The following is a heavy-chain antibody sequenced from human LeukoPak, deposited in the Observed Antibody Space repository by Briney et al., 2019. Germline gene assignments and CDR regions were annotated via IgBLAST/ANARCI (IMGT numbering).Heavy chain of an antibody. D-gene: IGHD1-1*01. V-gene: IGHV3-33*01. J-gene: IGHJ4*02. CDR3: ARDVNWNGYFDY. Sequence: GGSLRLSCAASGFTFSGYGMHWVRQAPGKGLEWVAVMWYDGSNKYYADSVKGRFTISRDNSKNTLYLQMNSLRAEDTSVYYCARDVNWNGYFDYWGQGTLVTVSS. CDR2: MWYDGSNK. CDR1: GFTFSGYG.